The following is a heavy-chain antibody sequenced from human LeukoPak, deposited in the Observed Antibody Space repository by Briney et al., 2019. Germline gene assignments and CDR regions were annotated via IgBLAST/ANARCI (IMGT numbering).Heavy chain of an antibody. V-gene: IGHV1-69*04. D-gene: IGHD1-26*01. CDR2: IIPILGIA. J-gene: IGHJ5*02. CDR3: ARDQSGSYA. Sequence: SVKVSCKASGGTFSSYAISWVRQAPGQGLEWMGRIIPILGIANYAQEFQGRVTITADKSTSTAYMELSSLRSEDTAVYYCARDQSGSYAWGQGTLVTVSS. CDR1: GGTFSSYA.